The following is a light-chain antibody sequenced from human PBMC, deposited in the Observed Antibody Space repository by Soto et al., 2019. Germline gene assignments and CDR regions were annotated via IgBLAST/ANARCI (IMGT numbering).Light chain of an antibody. J-gene: IGLJ2*01. CDR3: CSYAGSTTDVV. Sequence: QSVLTQPASVSGSPGQSITISCTGTSSDVGSYNLVSWFQQHPGKAPKLIIYEGSKRPSGVSNRFSGSKYGNTASMTISGIQAEDEADYYCCSYAGSTTDVVFGGGTKLTVL. V-gene: IGLV2-23*01. CDR2: EGS. CDR1: SSDVGSYNL.